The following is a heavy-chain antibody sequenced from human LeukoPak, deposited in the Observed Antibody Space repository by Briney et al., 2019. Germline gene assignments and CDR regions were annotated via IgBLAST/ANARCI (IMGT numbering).Heavy chain of an antibody. Sequence: SVKVSCKASGGTFSSSAISWVRQAPGQGLEWMGGIIPIFGTANYAQKFQGRVTITTDESTSTAYMELSSLRSEDTAVYYCARDLGYYDSSGYHTRNWFDPWGQGTLVTVSS. J-gene: IGHJ5*02. CDR2: IIPIFGTA. V-gene: IGHV1-69*05. CDR3: ARDLGYYDSSGYHTRNWFDP. CDR1: GGTFSSSA. D-gene: IGHD3-22*01.